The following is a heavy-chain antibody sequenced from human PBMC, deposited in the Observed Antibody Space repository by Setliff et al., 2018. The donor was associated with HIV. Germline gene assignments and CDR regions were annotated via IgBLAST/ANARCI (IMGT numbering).Heavy chain of an antibody. CDR1: GGSISTYY. D-gene: IGHD2-15*01. J-gene: IGHJ5*02. Sequence: PSETLSLTCTVSGGSISTYYWSWIRQPAGKGLEWIGRVSTSVSTKYNPSLKSRVTMSLEPSKNEFSLKLSSVTAADTAVYYCARGQYCGGGSCYSPSYNCFDPWGQGTLVTVSS. V-gene: IGHV4-4*07. CDR2: VSTSVST. CDR3: ARGQYCGGGSCYSPSYNCFDP.